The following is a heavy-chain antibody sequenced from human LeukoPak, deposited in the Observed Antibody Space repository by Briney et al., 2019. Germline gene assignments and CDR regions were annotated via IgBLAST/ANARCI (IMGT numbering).Heavy chain of an antibody. Sequence: GGSLRLSCAASGFTFSSYEMNWVRQAPGKGLEWVSYISSSGSTIYYADSVKGRFTISRDNAKNSLYLQMNSLRAEDTAVYYCAKFHSGWSLMPYFNYWGQGTLVTVSS. J-gene: IGHJ4*02. CDR3: AKFHSGWSLMPYFNY. V-gene: IGHV3-48*03. D-gene: IGHD6-19*01. CDR2: ISSSGSTI. CDR1: GFTFSSYE.